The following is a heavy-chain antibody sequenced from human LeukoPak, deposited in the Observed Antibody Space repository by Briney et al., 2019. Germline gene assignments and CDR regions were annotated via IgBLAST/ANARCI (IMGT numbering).Heavy chain of an antibody. V-gene: IGHV4-34*01. CDR3: ARGYGYVVHGFDY. Sequence: SETLSLTCAVYRGSFSGYYWSWIRQTPGKGLEWIWEINHSGSTNYNPSLKSRVTISVDTSKNQFSLKLSSVTAADTAVYYCARGYGYVVHGFDYWGQGTLVTVSS. CDR2: INHSGST. D-gene: IGHD6-13*01. CDR1: RGSFSGYY. J-gene: IGHJ4*02.